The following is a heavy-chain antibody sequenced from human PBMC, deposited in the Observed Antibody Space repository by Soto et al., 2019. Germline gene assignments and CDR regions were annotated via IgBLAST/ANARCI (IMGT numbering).Heavy chain of an antibody. CDR1: GFTFSSYS. V-gene: IGHV3-21*01. CDR3: ARAAPRGYDILTGQKPYYFDY. CDR2: ISSSSSYI. J-gene: IGHJ4*02. Sequence: GGSLRLSCAASGFTFSSYSMNWVRQAPGKGLEWVSSISSSSSYIYYADSVKGRFTISRDNAKNSLYLQMNSLRAEDTAVYYCARAAPRGYDILTGQKPYYFDYWGQGTLVTVSS. D-gene: IGHD3-9*01.